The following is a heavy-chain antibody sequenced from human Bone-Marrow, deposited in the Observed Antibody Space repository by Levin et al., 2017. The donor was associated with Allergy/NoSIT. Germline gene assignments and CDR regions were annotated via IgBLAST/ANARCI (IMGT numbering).Heavy chain of an antibody. CDR2: ISSSSSTI. J-gene: IGHJ4*02. CDR1: GFTFSSYS. V-gene: IGHV3-48*01. Sequence: LAGGSLRLSCAASGFTFSSYSMNWVRQAPGKGLEWVSYISSSSSTIYYADSVKGRFTISRDNAKNSLYLQMNSLRAEDTAVYYCARPYCSGGSCSALHTDFWGQGTLVTVSS. CDR3: ARPYCSGGSCSALHTDF. D-gene: IGHD2-15*01.